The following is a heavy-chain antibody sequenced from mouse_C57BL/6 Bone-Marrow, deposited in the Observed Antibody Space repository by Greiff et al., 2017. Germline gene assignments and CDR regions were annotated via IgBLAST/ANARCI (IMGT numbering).Heavy chain of an antibody. V-gene: IGHV1-81*01. CDR1: GYTFTSYG. D-gene: IGHD3-2*02. J-gene: IGHJ3*01. CDR3: ALLDSSGKFAY. Sequence: VQLQESGAELARPGASVKLSCKASGYTFTSYGISWVKQRTGPGLEWIGEIYPRSGNTYYNEKFKGKATLTADKSSSTAYMELRSLTCEDSAVYFCALLDSSGKFAYWGQGTLVTVSA. CDR2: IYPRSGNT.